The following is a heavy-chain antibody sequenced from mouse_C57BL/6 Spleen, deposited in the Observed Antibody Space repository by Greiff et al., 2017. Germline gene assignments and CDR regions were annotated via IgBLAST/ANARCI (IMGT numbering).Heavy chain of an antibody. CDR3: ATTVVATYAMDY. D-gene: IGHD1-1*01. J-gene: IGHJ4*01. Sequence: QVQLQQPGAELVMPGASVKLSCKASGYTFTSYWMHWVKQRPGQGLEWIGEIDPSDSYTNCNQKFKGKSTLTVDKSSSTAYMQLSSLTSEDSAVYYCATTVVATYAMDYWGQGTSVTVSS. CDR1: GYTFTSYW. V-gene: IGHV1-69*01. CDR2: IDPSDSYT.